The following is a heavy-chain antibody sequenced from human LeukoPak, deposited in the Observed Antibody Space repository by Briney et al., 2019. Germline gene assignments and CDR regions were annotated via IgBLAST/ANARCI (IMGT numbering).Heavy chain of an antibody. CDR1: GGTFSSYA. D-gene: IGHD6-13*01. J-gene: IGHJ4*02. Sequence: SVTVSCKASGGTFSSYAISWVRPAPGQGLEWMGGIIPIFGTANYAQKFQGRVTITADESTSTAYMELSSLRSEDTAVYYCAREGPFNSIAAAAAPDYWGQGTLVTVSS. CDR3: AREGPFNSIAAAAAPDY. CDR2: IIPIFGTA. V-gene: IGHV1-69*13.